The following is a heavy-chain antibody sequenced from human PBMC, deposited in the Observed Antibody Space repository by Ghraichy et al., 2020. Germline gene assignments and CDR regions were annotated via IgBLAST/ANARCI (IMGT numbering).Heavy chain of an antibody. J-gene: IGHJ4*02. CDR2: ISGSGGST. CDR3: AKGHREMTTVTTAIDY. CDR1: GFTFSSYA. Sequence: LSLTCAASGFTFSSYAMSWVRQAPGKGLGWVSAISGSGGSTYYADSVKGRFTISRDNSKNTLYLQMNSLRAEDTAVYYCAKGHREMTTVTTAIDYWGQGTLVTVSS. D-gene: IGHD4-17*01. V-gene: IGHV3-23*01.